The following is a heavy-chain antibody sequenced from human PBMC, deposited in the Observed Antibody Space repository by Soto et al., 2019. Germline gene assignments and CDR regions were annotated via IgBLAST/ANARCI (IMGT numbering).Heavy chain of an antibody. CDR3: ARVHTVAGIRFDY. Sequence: LRLSCAASGFTFSSYEMNWVRQAPGKGLEWVSYISSSGSTIYYADSVKGRFTISRDNAKNSLYLQMNSLRAEDTAVYYCARVHTVAGIRFDYWGQGTLVTVSS. V-gene: IGHV3-48*03. CDR2: ISSSGSTI. CDR1: GFTFSSYE. J-gene: IGHJ4*02. D-gene: IGHD6-19*01.